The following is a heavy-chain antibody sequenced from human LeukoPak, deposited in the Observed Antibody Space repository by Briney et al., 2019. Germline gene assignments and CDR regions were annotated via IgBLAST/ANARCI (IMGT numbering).Heavy chain of an antibody. D-gene: IGHD3-10*01. CDR2: INHSGST. CDR3: ARVGADGSGFLFDY. V-gene: IGHV4-34*01. Sequence: PSETLSLTCAVYGGSFSGYYWSWIRQPPGKGLEWIGEINHSGSTNYNPSLKSRVTISVDTSKNQFSLKPSSVTAADTAVYYCARVGADGSGFLFDYWGQGTLVTVSS. J-gene: IGHJ4*02. CDR1: GGSFSGYY.